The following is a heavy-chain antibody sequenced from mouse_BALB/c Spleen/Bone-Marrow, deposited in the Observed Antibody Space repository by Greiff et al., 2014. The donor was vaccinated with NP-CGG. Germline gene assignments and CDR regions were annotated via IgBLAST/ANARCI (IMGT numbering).Heavy chain of an antibody. CDR3: AQGYDWAMDY. J-gene: IGHJ4*01. V-gene: IGHV14-3*02. Sequence: EVQRVESGAELVKPGASVKLSCTASGFNIKDTYIHWVKQRPEQGLEWIGRIDPANGNTKYDPKFQGKATITTDTSSNTAYLQLSSLTSEDTAVYYCAQGYDWAMDYWGQGTSATVSS. CDR2: IDPANGNT. CDR1: GFNIKDTY. D-gene: IGHD2-14*01.